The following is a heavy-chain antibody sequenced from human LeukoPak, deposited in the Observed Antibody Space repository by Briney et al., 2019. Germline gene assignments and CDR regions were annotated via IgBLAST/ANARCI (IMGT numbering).Heavy chain of an antibody. J-gene: IGHJ4*02. D-gene: IGHD6-19*01. V-gene: IGHV4-4*07. CDR2: IYTSGST. CDR3: ARDLHSSGWYYFDY. CDR1: GGSFSGYY. Sequence: SETLSLTCAVYGGSFSGYYWSWIRQPAGKGLEWIGRIYTSGSTNYNPSLKSRVTMSVDTSKNQFSLKLSSVTAADTAVYYCARDLHSSGWYYFDYWGQGTLVTVSS.